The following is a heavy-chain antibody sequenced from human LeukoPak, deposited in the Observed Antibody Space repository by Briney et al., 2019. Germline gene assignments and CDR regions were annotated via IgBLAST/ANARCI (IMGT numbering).Heavy chain of an antibody. CDR2: VSSDGGST. CDR1: GFTFSNFP. CDR3: VKAILFGSVSCYAD. J-gene: IGHJ4*02. V-gene: IGHV3-64D*09. Sequence: PGGSLRLSCSASGFTFSNFPMHWVRQAPGKGLEYVSAVSSDGGSTYYADSVRGRFTISRDNSKNTLSLQMGSLRPEDTAVYYCVKAILFGSVSCYADWGQGTLVTVFS. D-gene: IGHD3-22*01.